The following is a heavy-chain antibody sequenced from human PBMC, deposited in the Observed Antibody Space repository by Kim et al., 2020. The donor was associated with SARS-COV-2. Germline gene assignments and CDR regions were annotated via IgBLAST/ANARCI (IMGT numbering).Heavy chain of an antibody. Sequence: GGSLRLSCEGSGFFSGGHWMSWVRQAPGKGREWVAILNENGIQTFYADSVKGRFTISRDNAKTSVYLQMDGLRGDDTAVYYCVRHSAHYFVLWGQRTL. D-gene: IGHD3-9*01. CDR3: VRHSAHYFVL. CDR1: GFFSGGHW. CDR2: LNENGIQT. J-gene: IGHJ1*01. V-gene: IGHV3-7*01.